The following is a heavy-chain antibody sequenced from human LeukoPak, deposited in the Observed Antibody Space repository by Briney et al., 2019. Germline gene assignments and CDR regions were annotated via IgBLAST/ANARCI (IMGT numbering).Heavy chain of an antibody. Sequence: GGSLRLSCAASGFTFSSYDMHWVRQAPGKGLEWVSGISWNSGSIGYADSVKGRFTISRDNAKNSLYLQMNSLRAEDTALYYCAKGGYCSSTSCYLGLDGMDVWGQGTTVTVSS. D-gene: IGHD2-2*01. J-gene: IGHJ6*02. CDR3: AKGGYCSSTSCYLGLDGMDV. CDR2: ISWNSGSI. CDR1: GFTFSSYD. V-gene: IGHV3-9*01.